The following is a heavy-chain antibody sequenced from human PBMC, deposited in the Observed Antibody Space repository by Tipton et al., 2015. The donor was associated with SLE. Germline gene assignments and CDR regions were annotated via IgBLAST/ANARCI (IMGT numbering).Heavy chain of an antibody. CDR1: GGSISSYY. D-gene: IGHD5-18*01. CDR3: ARDYSYDAFDI. J-gene: IGHJ3*02. CDR2: IYYSGST. Sequence: LRLSCTVSGGSISSYYWSWIRQPPGKGLEWIGYIYYSGSTNYNPSLKSRVTISVDTSKNQFSLKLSSVTAADTAVYYCARDYSYDAFDIWGQGTMVTVSS. V-gene: IGHV4-59*01.